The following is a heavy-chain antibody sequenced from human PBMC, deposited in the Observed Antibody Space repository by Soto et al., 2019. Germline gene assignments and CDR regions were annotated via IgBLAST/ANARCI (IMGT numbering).Heavy chain of an antibody. CDR2: IRNKANSYTT. CDR3: SRAGILTTPHYFDY. J-gene: IGHJ4*01. V-gene: IGHV3-72*01. D-gene: IGHD4-4*01. CDR1: GFTFSDHY. Sequence: PGGSLRLSCAAFGFTFSDHYMDWVRQAPGKGLEWVGRIRNKANSYTTEYAASVKGRFTISRDDSKNSLFLQMNSLKTEDTAVYYCSRAGILTTPHYFDYWGQGTLVTVSS.